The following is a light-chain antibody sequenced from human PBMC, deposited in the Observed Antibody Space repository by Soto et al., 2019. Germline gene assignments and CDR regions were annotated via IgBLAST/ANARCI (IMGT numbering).Light chain of an antibody. J-gene: IGLJ2*01. CDR2: DNS. CDR1: NVGSKS. V-gene: IGLV3-21*02. Sequence: SYELTQPPSVSVAPGQTARVSCGGSNVGSKSVHWYQQKPGQAPVLVVYDNSARPSAIPERFSGSTSGNTATLTIRRVEAGDEADYYCQVWDSSSDHVVFGGGTKVTVL. CDR3: QVWDSSSDHVV.